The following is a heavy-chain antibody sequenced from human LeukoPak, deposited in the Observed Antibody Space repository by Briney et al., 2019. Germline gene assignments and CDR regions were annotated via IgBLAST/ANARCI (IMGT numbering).Heavy chain of an antibody. CDR1: GGSISSYY. CDR3: ARGGVDYDSSGLIDY. J-gene: IGHJ4*02. V-gene: IGHV4-59*01. D-gene: IGHD3-22*01. CDR2: IYYSGST. Sequence: KSSETPSLTCTVSGGSISSYYWSWIRQPPGKGLEWIGYIYYSGSTNYNPSLKGRVTISVDTSKNQFSLKLNSVTAADTAVYYCARGGVDYDSSGLIDYWGQGTLVTVSS.